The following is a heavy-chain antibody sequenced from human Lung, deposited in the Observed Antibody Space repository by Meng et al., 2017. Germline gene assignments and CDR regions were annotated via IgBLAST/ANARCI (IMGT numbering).Heavy chain of an antibody. D-gene: IGHD4-11*01. CDR3: ARGPTTMAHDFDY. CDR2: INHSGST. J-gene: IGHJ4*02. V-gene: IGHV4-34*01. Sequence: QVQLQQWGAGLLKPSENLSLTCVVSGGSFGDYYWSWIRQPPGKGLEWIGEINHSGSTNYNPSLESRATISVDTSQNNLSLKLSSVTAADSAVYYCARGPTTMAHDFDYWGQGTLVTVSS. CDR1: GGSFGDYY.